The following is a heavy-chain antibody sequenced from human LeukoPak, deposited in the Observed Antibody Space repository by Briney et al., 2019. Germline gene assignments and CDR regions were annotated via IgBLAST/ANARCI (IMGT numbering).Heavy chain of an antibody. V-gene: IGHV3-23*01. CDR3: AKDQAIVVGAFDI. Sequence: GGSLRLSCAASRFTFSSYAMSWVRQAPEKGLEWVSAISGSGGSTYYADSVKGRFIISRDNSQYTLYLRMYSLRADDTAVYYCAKDQAIVVGAFDIWGQGTMVTVSS. CDR1: RFTFSSYA. J-gene: IGHJ3*02. D-gene: IGHD3-22*01. CDR2: ISGSGGST.